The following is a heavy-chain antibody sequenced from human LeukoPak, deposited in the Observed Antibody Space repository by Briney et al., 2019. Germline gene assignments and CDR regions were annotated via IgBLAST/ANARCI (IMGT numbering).Heavy chain of an antibody. CDR2: IIPIFDTA. J-gene: IGHJ3*02. CDR3: ARDRPYSSSWHDAFDI. V-gene: IGHV1-69*06. D-gene: IGHD6-13*01. Sequence: SVKVSCKASGGTFSNYAITWVRQAPGQGLEWMGGIIPIFDTANYAQKFQGRVTITADKSTSTAYMELSSLRSEDTAVYYCARDRPYSSSWHDAFDIWGQGTMVTVSS. CDR1: GGTFSNYA.